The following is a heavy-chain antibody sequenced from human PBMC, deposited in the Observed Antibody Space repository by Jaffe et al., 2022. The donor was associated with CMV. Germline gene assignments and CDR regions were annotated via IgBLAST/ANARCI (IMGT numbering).Heavy chain of an antibody. CDR1: GGSISSYY. V-gene: IGHV4-59*08. J-gene: IGHJ4*02. CDR2: IYYSGST. D-gene: IGHD3-10*01. Sequence: QVQLQESGPGLVKPSETLSLTCTVSGGSISSYYWSWIRQPPGKGLEWIGYIYYSGSTNYNPSLKSRVTISVDTSKNQFSLKLSSVTAADTAVYYCARHAIVRGVSDYWGQGTLVTVSS. CDR3: ARHAIVRGVSDY.